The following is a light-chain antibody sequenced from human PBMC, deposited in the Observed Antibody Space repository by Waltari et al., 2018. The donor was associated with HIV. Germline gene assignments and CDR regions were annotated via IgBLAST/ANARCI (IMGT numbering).Light chain of an antibody. CDR1: QDIGGH. V-gene: IGKV1-33*01. CDR3: QQFHSLPLT. CDR2: DAS. J-gene: IGKJ3*01. Sequence: DIYMTQSPSSLSAAVGDKVTITCRASQDIGGHLAWYRHKGGKGPELLIYDASNLEAGVPSRFSGRGSRTTFTLAISGLQPEDSATYYCQQFHSLPLTFGPGTTVDIK.